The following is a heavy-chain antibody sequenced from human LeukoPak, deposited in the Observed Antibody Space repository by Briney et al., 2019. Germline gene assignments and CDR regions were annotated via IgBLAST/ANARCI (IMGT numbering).Heavy chain of an antibody. Sequence: PGGSLRLSCSASGFTFSNAWMSWVRQAPGKGLEWVGRTQSKTDGGTIDYAAPVKGRFTISRDDSKNMLYLQMNSLKTEDTAVYYCATFGYCNGGGYYGFDYWGQGTLVAVSS. D-gene: IGHD2-8*02. J-gene: IGHJ4*02. CDR3: ATFGYCNGGGYYGFDY. V-gene: IGHV3-15*01. CDR2: TQSKTDGGTI. CDR1: GFTFSNAW.